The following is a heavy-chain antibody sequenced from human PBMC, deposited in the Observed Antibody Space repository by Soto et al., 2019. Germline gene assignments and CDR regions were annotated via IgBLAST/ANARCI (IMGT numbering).Heavy chain of an antibody. CDR3: ARCIAAAGTIDY. D-gene: IGHD6-13*01. CDR1: GFTFSSYW. J-gene: IGHJ4*02. CDR2: INSDGSST. Sequence: TGGSLRLSCAASGFTFSSYWMHWVRQAPGKGLVWVSRINSDGSSTSYADSVKGRFTISRDNAKNSLYLQMNSLRAEDTAVYYCARCIAAAGTIDYWGQGTLVTVSS. V-gene: IGHV3-74*01.